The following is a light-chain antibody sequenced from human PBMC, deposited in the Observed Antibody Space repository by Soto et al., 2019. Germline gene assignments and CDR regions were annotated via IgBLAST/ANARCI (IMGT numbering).Light chain of an antibody. J-gene: IGKJ3*01. CDR3: QQYDDWPLT. V-gene: IGKV3-15*01. Sequence: VLTQSPATLSVSPGEGATLSCRASQSVGSSLAWYQQKPGQAPRLLMFDSSTRATGVPAKSSGSGSGTEFTLTIGSLQSEEFAIFFCQQYDDWPLTFGPGTRVDI. CDR2: DSS. CDR1: QSVGSS.